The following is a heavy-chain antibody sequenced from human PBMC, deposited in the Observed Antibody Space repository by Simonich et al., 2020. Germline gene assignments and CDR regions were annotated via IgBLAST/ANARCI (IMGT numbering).Heavy chain of an antibody. CDR3: ARLPDY. CDR1: GGSISSYY. Sequence: QVQLQESGPGLVKPSETLSLTCTVSGGSISSYYWSWIRQPPGKGLKWIGYIYYSGRTNYNPSLNSRVTISVDTSKNQFSLKLSSVTAADTAVYYCARLPDYWGQGTLVTVSS. J-gene: IGHJ4*02. CDR2: IYYSGRT. V-gene: IGHV4-59*08.